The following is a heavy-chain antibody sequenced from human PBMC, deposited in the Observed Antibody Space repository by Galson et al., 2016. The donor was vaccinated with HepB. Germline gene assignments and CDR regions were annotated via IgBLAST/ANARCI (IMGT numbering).Heavy chain of an antibody. D-gene: IGHD2-2*01. V-gene: IGHV5-51*01. Sequence: AEVKXPGXXXKISCXXXGXXXTTYWIGWXXXMPGKGLXWMGVIYPGDSNTRYSPSFQGQVTISVDKSISTAYLQWSSLKXTDTAMYYCAREGGYCMSNSCYGXXXFDLXXRGXXVTXXS. CDR3: AREGGYCMSNSCYGXXXFDL. J-gene: IGHJ2*01. CDR2: IYPGDSNT. CDR1: GXXXTTYW.